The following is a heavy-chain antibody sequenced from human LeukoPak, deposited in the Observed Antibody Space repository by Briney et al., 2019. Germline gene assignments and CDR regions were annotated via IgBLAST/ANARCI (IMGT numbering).Heavy chain of an antibody. CDR1: GFPFSSYE. CDR2: ISSSASTI. D-gene: IGHD2-21*01. J-gene: IGHJ4*02. CDR3: ARLFSTAHY. Sequence: PGGSLRLSCAVSGFPFSSYEMSWVRQAPGKGLERVSLISSSASTIYYADSVKGRFTISRDNAENSLYLQMNSLRAEDTAVYYCARLFSTAHYWGQGTLVTVSS. V-gene: IGHV3-48*03.